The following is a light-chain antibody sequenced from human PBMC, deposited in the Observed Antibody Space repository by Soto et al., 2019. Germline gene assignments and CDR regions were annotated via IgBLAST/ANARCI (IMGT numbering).Light chain of an antibody. V-gene: IGLV2-14*01. J-gene: IGLJ3*02. CDR2: EVS. Sequence: QSALTQPASVSGSPGQSITISCTGTSSDVGGYKYVSWYQQHPGKAPKLMIYEVSNRPSGVSNRFSGSKSGNTASLTISGLQAEDAADYYCSSYTSTSTWVFGGGTKLTVL. CDR1: SSDVGGYKY. CDR3: SSYTSTSTWV.